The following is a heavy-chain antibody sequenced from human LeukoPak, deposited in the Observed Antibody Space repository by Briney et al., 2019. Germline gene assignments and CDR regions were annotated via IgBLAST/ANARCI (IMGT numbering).Heavy chain of an antibody. CDR2: IYYSGST. J-gene: IGHJ2*01. CDR3: ARGAVAVWCFDL. V-gene: IGHV4-59*01. D-gene: IGHD6-19*01. Sequence: PSETLSLTCTVSGGSISSYYWSWIRQPPGKGLEWIGYIYYSGSTNYNPSLKSRVTISVDTSKNQFSLKLSSVTAADTAVYYCARGAVAVWCFDLWGRGTLVTVSS. CDR1: GGSISSYY.